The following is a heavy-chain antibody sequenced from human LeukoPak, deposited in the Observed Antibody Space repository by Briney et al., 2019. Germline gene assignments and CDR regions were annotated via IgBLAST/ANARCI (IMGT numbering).Heavy chain of an antibody. V-gene: IGHV1-69*05. D-gene: IGHD3-9*01. CDR2: IIPIFGTA. Sequence: ASVKVSCKASGGTFSSYAISWVRQAPGQGLEWMGGIIPIFGTANYAQKFQGRVTITTDESTSTAYMELSSLRSEDTAVYYCARCQVETGYCVYWGQGTLVTVSS. CDR3: ARCQVETGYCVY. J-gene: IGHJ4*02. CDR1: GGTFSSYA.